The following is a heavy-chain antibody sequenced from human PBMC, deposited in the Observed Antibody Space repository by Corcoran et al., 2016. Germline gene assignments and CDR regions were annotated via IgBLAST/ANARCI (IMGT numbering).Heavy chain of an antibody. D-gene: IGHD3-22*01. CDR1: GYTFTGYY. V-gene: IGHV1-2*02. CDR3: ARPRVGSYYDSSGYPGGP. Sequence: QVQLVQSGAEVKKPGASVKVSCKASGYTFTGYYMHWVRQAPGQGLEWMGWINPNSGGTNYAQKFQGRVTMTRDTSISTAYMELSRLRSDDTAVYYCARPRVGSYYDSSGYPGGPWGQGTLVTVSS. CDR2: INPNSGGT. J-gene: IGHJ5*02.